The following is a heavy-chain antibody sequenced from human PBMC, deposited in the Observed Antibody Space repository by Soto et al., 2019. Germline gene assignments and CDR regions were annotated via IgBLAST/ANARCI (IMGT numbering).Heavy chain of an antibody. CDR1: GFTFSSYA. D-gene: IGHD3-10*01. Sequence: GGSLRRSCAASGFTFSSYAMHWVRQAPGKGLEWVAVISYDGSNKYYADSVKGRFTISRDNAKNTLYLHMDSLRPEDTAMYYCTRDQDTYGQAVFDSWGQGTLVTVSS. V-gene: IGHV3-30-3*01. J-gene: IGHJ4*02. CDR3: TRDQDTYGQAVFDS. CDR2: ISYDGSNK.